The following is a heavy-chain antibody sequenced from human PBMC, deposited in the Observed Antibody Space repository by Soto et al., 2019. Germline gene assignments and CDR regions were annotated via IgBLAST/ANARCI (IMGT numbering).Heavy chain of an antibody. CDR1: GFTFSSYS. Sequence: EEQLVESGGGLVKPGGSLRLSCAASGFTFSSYSMNRVRQAPGKGLEWVSSITSSSSYMSYADSVKGRFTISRDNAQNSLYLQMNSLRAEDTAVYYCARDLKSSATRTIWGQGTMVTVSP. V-gene: IGHV3-21*01. CDR2: ITSSSSYM. CDR3: ARDLKSSATRTI. D-gene: IGHD1-26*01. J-gene: IGHJ3*01.